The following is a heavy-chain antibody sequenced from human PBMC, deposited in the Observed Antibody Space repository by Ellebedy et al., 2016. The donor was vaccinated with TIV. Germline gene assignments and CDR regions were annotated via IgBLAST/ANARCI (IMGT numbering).Heavy chain of an antibody. CDR3: ARGVSYYHDSSGYGTV. J-gene: IGHJ6*02. V-gene: IGHV3-74*01. Sequence: GGSLRLXXAASGSTFSPYWLTGVPKPHGKGSVWVPRINSDGGAQNSADSVKGRFTISRDNAENTLYLQMSGLRAEDTAVYYCARGVSYYHDSSGYGTVWGQGTTVTVSS. D-gene: IGHD3-22*01. CDR1: GSTFSPYW. CDR2: INSDGGAQ.